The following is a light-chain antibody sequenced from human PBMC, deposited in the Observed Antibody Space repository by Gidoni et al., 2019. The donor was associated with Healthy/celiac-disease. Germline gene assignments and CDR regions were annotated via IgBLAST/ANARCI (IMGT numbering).Light chain of an antibody. CDR2: DAS. CDR1: QSISSW. Sequence: DIQMTPSPSSLPASVGDRVTITCRASQSISSWLTWYQQKPGKAPKLLIYDASSLESGVPSRFSGSGSGTDFTLTISSLQPDDFATYYCQQCNSYPYTFGEGTKLEIK. V-gene: IGKV1-5*01. J-gene: IGKJ2*01. CDR3: QQCNSYPYT.